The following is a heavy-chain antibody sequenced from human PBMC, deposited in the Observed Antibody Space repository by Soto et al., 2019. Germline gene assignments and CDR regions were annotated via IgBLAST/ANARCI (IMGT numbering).Heavy chain of an antibody. Sequence: VGSLRLSCAASGFTFSSYWMSWVRQAPGKGLEWVANIKQDGSEKYYVDSVKGRFTISRDNAKNPLYLQLNSLRAEDTGVYYWARGSNWFDPWGQGTLVTVSS. CDR1: GFTFSSYW. CDR3: ARGSNWFDP. V-gene: IGHV3-7*04. CDR2: IKQDGSEK. J-gene: IGHJ5*02.